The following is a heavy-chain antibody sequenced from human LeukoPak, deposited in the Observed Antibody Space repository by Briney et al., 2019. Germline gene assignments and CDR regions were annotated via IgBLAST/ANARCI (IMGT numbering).Heavy chain of an antibody. CDR1: GYTFTGYY. Sequence: ASVKVSCKASGYTFTGYYMHWVRQAPGQGLEWMGWINPNSGGTNYAQKFQGWVTMTRDTSISTAYMELSRLRSDDTAVYYCARAYDDILTSYYRSEYYFDYWGQGTLVTVSS. V-gene: IGHV1-2*04. CDR3: ARAYDDILTSYYRSEYYFDY. CDR2: INPNSGGT. D-gene: IGHD3-9*01. J-gene: IGHJ4*02.